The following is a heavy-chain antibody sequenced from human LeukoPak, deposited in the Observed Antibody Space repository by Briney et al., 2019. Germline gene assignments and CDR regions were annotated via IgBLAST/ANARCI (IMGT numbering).Heavy chain of an antibody. CDR2: IYTSGST. J-gene: IGHJ4*02. V-gene: IGHV4-4*07. D-gene: IGHD3-22*01. CDR1: GGSISSYY. CDR3: ARAPKNYDSSGYYFDY. Sequence: SEILSLTCTVSGGSISSYYWSWIRQPAGKGLEWIGRIYTSGSTNYNPSLKSRVTMSVDTSKNQFSLKLSSVTAADTAVYYCARAPKNYDSSGYYFDYWGQGTLVTVSS.